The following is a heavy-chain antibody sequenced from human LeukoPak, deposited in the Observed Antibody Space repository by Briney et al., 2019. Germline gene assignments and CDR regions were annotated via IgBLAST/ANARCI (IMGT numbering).Heavy chain of an antibody. V-gene: IGHV3-64D*09. Sequence: GGSLRLSCSASGFTFSSYAMHWVRQAPGKGLEYVSAISSDGVTTYYADSVKGRFTISRDNSKNTLYLQMSSLRAEDTAVYYCVKAMATYGYRVPFDYWGQGTLVTVSS. CDR1: GFTFSSYA. J-gene: IGHJ4*02. CDR3: VKAMATYGYRVPFDY. CDR2: ISSDGVTT. D-gene: IGHD5-18*01.